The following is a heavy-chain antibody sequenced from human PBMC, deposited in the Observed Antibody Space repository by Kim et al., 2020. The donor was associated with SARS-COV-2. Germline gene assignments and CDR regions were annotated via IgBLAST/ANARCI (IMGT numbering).Heavy chain of an antibody. D-gene: IGHD4-17*01. CDR1: GFTFSSYW. CDR3: ARDPLPYGVLYFDY. CDR2: IKQDGSEK. Sequence: GGSLRLSCAASGFTFSSYWMSWVRQAPGKGLEWVANIKQDGSEKYYVDSVKGRFTISRDNAKNSLYLQMNSLRAEDTAVYYCARDPLPYGVLYFDYWGQGTLVTVSS. J-gene: IGHJ4*02. V-gene: IGHV3-7*01.